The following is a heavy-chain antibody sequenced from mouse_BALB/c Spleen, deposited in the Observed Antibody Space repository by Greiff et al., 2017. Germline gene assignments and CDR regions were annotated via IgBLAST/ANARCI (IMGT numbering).Heavy chain of an antibody. V-gene: IGHV1-9*01. CDR3: ARGPPHYYGSSYYYAMDY. D-gene: IGHD1-1*01. Sequence: VHLVESGAELMKPGASVKISCKATGYTFSSYWIEWVKQRPGHGLEWIGEILPGSGSTNYNEKFKGKATFTADTSSNTAYMQLSSLTSEDSAVYYCARGPPHYYGSSYYYAMDYWGQGTSVTVSS. CDR2: ILPGSGST. J-gene: IGHJ4*01. CDR1: GYTFSSYW.